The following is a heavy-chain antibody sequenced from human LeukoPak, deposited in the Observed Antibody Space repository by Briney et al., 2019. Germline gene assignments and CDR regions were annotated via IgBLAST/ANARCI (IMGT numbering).Heavy chain of an antibody. Sequence: PGGSLRLSCSASGFIFSDYNMYWVRQAPGKGPEYVSATTCNGNSTHYADSVKGRFTISRDNSKNTLNLQTTSLRVEDTAIYYCVREGRAGGVLEYWGQGTLVTVSS. CDR3: VREGRAGGVLEY. V-gene: IGHV3-64D*06. CDR1: GFIFSDYN. CDR2: TTCNGNST. D-gene: IGHD3-10*01. J-gene: IGHJ4*02.